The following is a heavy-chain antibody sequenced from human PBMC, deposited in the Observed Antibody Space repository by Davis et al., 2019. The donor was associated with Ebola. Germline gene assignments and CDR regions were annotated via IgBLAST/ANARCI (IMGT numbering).Heavy chain of an antibody. Sequence: PGGSLRLSCAASGFTFSSYAMHWVRQAPGKGLEWVAVISYDGSNKYYADSVKGRFTISRDNSKNTLYLQMNSLRAEDTAVYYCARDLRSGANYWGQGTLVTVSS. CDR2: ISYDGSNK. CDR1: GFTFSSYA. CDR3: ARDLRSGANY. J-gene: IGHJ4*02. D-gene: IGHD3-10*01. V-gene: IGHV3-30-3*01.